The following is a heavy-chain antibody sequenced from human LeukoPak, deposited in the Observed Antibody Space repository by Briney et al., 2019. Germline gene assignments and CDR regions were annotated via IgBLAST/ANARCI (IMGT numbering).Heavy chain of an antibody. V-gene: IGHV3-30*09. CDR2: ISYDGSNK. CDR1: GFTFSSYA. D-gene: IGHD6-6*01. CDR3: ALPPFLIPAPPKV. Sequence: GGSLRLSCAASGFTFSSYAMHWVRQAPGKGLEWVAVISYDGSNKYYADSVKGRFAISRDNAKNSLYLQMNSLRAEDTAVYYCALPPFLIPAPPKVWGQGTLVTVSS. J-gene: IGHJ4*02.